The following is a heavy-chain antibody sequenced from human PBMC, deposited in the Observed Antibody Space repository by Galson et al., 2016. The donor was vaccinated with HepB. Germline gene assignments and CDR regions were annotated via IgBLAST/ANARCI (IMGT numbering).Heavy chain of an antibody. D-gene: IGHD4/OR15-4a*01. CDR3: VLPWGTTYGAFNY. J-gene: IGHJ4*02. V-gene: IGHV1-24*01. Sequence: SVKVSCKVSGYRLTELSMHWVRQTPGKRLEWMGGFDPEDGETIYAQNFQGRVTTTEDTSTDTAYMEMTSLRSEDTAVFYCVLPWGTTYGAFNYWGQGTLVTVSS. CDR2: FDPEDGET. CDR1: GYRLTELS.